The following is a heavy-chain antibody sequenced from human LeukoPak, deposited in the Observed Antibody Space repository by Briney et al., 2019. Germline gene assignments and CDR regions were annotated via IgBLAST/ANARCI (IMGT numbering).Heavy chain of an antibody. J-gene: IGHJ4*02. D-gene: IGHD6-13*01. V-gene: IGHV1-2*02. CDR1: GYTFTDYY. CDR2: INPTTGGT. CDR3: AREWGNARIAAAGKNFDY. Sequence: GASVKVSCKASGYTFTDYYLQWVRQAPGQGLEWMGWINPTTGGTNNAQKFQGRVTMTRDTSISTAYMELSRLRSDDTAVYYCAREWGNARIAAAGKNFDYWGQGTLVTVSS.